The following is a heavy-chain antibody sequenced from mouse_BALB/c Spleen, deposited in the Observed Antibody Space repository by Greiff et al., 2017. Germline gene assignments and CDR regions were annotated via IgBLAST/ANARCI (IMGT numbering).Heavy chain of an antibody. CDR1: GFTFSSYT. CDR3: ARWVYIGLRRDYYAMDY. CDR2: ISSGGGNT. D-gene: IGHD2-4*01. Sequence: EVKLMESGGGLVKPGGSLKLSCAASGFTFSSYTMSWVRQTPEKRLEWVATISSGGGNTYYPDSVKGRFTISRDNAKNNLYLQMSSLRSEDTALYYCARWVYIGLRRDYYAMDYWGQGTSVTVSS. V-gene: IGHV5-9*03. J-gene: IGHJ4*01.